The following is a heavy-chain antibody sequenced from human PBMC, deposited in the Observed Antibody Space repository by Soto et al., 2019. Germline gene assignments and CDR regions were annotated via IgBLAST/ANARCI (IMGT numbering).Heavy chain of an antibody. CDR3: AKDRGYSGYDCFAFDI. CDR1: GFTFDDYA. Sequence: EVQLVESGGGLVQPGRSLRLSCAASGFTFDDYAMHWVRQAPGKGLEWVSGISWNSGSIGYADSVKGRFTISRDNAKNSLYLQMNSLRAEDTALYYCAKDRGYSGYDCFAFDIWGQGTMVTVSS. J-gene: IGHJ3*02. V-gene: IGHV3-9*01. D-gene: IGHD5-12*01. CDR2: ISWNSGSI.